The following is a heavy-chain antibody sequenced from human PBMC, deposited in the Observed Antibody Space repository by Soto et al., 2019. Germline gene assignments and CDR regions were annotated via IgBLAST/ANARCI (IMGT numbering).Heavy chain of an antibody. D-gene: IGHD1-20*01. CDR1: GGSFSGYY. V-gene: IGHV4-34*01. Sequence: SETLSLTCAVYGGSFSGYYWSWIRQPPGKGLEWIGEINHSGSTNYNPSLKSRVTISVDTSKNQFSLKLSSVTAADTAVYYRARAWAVTGTTVVGYGMDVWGQGTTVTVSS. J-gene: IGHJ6*02. CDR3: ARAWAVTGTTVVGYGMDV. CDR2: INHSGST.